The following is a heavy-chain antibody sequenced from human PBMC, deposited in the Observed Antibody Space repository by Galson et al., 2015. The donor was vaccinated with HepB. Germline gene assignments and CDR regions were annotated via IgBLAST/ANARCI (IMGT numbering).Heavy chain of an antibody. V-gene: IGHV1-3*01. CDR1: GYTFTSYA. D-gene: IGHD3-22*01. CDR3: ARGYYDSSGYPLPEPLDY. CDR2: INAGNGNT. Sequence: SVKVSCKASGYTFTSYAMHWVRQAPGQRLEWMGWINAGNGNTKYSQKFQGRVTITRDTSASTAYMELSSLRSEDTAVYYCARGYYDSSGYPLPEPLDYWGQGTLVTVSS. J-gene: IGHJ4*02.